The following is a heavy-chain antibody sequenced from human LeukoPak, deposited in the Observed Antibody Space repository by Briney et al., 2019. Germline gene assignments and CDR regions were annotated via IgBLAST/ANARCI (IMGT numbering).Heavy chain of an antibody. CDR3: ARDNYYDDKGPYYMDV. CDR2: IFYNGNT. Sequence: SETLSLTCTVSGASISSHYWSWIRQPPGKGLEWIGYIFYNGNTNYNPSLKSRVTISVDTSKKQFSLKLSSVTAADTAVYYCARDNYYDDKGPYYMDVWGKGTTVTVSS. D-gene: IGHD3-22*01. J-gene: IGHJ6*03. CDR1: GASISSHY. V-gene: IGHV4-59*11.